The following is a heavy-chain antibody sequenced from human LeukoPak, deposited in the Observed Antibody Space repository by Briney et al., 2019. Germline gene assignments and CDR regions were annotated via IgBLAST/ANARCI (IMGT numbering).Heavy chain of an antibody. V-gene: IGHV4-59*01. CDR3: ARDKGSGSYFRPYYMDV. CDR1: GGSISSYY. Sequence: PSETLSLTCTVSGGSISSYYWSWIRQPPGKGLEWIGYIYYSGSTNYNPSLKSRVTISVDTSKNQFSLKLSSVTAADTAVYYCARDKGSGSYFRPYYMDVWGKGTTATVSS. J-gene: IGHJ6*03. D-gene: IGHD3-10*01. CDR2: IYYSGST.